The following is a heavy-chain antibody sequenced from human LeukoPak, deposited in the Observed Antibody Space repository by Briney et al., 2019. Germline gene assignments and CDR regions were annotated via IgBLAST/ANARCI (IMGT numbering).Heavy chain of an antibody. CDR2: ISSSSSYI. D-gene: IGHD6-13*01. Sequence: GGSLRLSCSASGFTFSSYAMNWVRQAPGKGLEWVSSISSSSSYIYYADSVKGRFTISRDNAKNSLYLQMNSLRAEDTAAYYCTTIAAAGTEFDYWGQGTLVTVSS. J-gene: IGHJ4*02. V-gene: IGHV3-21*01. CDR3: TTIAAAGTEFDY. CDR1: GFTFSSYA.